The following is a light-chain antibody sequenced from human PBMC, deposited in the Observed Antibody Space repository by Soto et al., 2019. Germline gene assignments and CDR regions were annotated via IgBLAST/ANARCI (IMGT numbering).Light chain of an antibody. CDR1: NSNIGNNY. J-gene: IGLJ3*02. CDR2: RDD. Sequence: QSVLTQPPSASASPGQRVTISCSGTNSNIGNNYVYWYRQLPGTAPKLLIYRDDQRPSGVPDRFSGSKSGTSASLAISGLRSEDEADYYCAAWDDSLSGPLFGGGTKLTVL. CDR3: AAWDDSLSGPL. V-gene: IGLV1-47*01.